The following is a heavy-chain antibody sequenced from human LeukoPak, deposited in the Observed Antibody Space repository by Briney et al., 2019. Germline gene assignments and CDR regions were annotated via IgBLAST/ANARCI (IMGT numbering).Heavy chain of an antibody. Sequence: GGSLRLSCAASGFTFSSCEMNWVRQAPGKGLEWVSYISYSDSTTQYADSVKGRFTISRDNAKNSLYLQMNSLRAEDTAVYYCASRVAAAGHRYFDYWGQGTLVTVSS. CDR2: ISYSDSTT. CDR3: ASRVAAAGHRYFDY. V-gene: IGHV3-48*03. CDR1: GFTFSSCE. J-gene: IGHJ4*02. D-gene: IGHD6-13*01.